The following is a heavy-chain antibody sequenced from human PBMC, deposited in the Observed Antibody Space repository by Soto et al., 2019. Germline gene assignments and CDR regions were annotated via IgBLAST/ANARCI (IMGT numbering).Heavy chain of an antibody. CDR2: MNPNSGNT. J-gene: IGHJ6*02. CDR1: GYTFTSYD. D-gene: IGHD6-13*01. V-gene: IGHV1-8*01. Sequence: GASVKVSCKASGYTFTSYDINWVRQATGQGLEWMGWMNPNSGNTGYAQKFRGRVTVTGDTSISTAYMELSSLRSEDTAVYYCAREKSSRGYYYGMDVWGQGTTVTVSS. CDR3: AREKSSRGYYYGMDV.